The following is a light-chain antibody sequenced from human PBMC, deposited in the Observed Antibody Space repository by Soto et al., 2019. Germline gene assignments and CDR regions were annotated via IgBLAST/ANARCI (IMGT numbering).Light chain of an antibody. Sequence: DIQMTQSPSTLSASVGDRVTITCRASQPTSTWLAWYQQKPGKAPKLLIYDASTLENGVTSRFSVSGSWTEFTLTISSLQPDDFATYYYQQYTTFSPWVFGRGTKVE. CDR1: QPTSTW. V-gene: IGKV1-5*01. J-gene: IGKJ1*01. CDR3: QQYTTFSPWV. CDR2: DAS.